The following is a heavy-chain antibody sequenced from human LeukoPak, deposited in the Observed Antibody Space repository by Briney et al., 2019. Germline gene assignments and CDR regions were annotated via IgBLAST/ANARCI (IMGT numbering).Heavy chain of an antibody. J-gene: IGHJ5*02. D-gene: IGHD3-10*01. CDR1: GVTLSPYG. CDR3: AKEGTPQVSTWYDL. CDR2: ISYEGGTQ. V-gene: IGHV3-30*18. Sequence: GMSLRLSCAASGVTLSPYGMHWVRQAPGKGLEWVAVISYEGGTQHYADSVKGRFIISRDDPRNTLYLQMNILRTEDTAVYYCAKEGTPQVSTWYDLWGQGTQVIVSS.